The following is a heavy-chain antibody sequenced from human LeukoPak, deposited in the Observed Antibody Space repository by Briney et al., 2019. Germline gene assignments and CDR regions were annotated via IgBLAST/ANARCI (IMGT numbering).Heavy chain of an antibody. J-gene: IGHJ4*02. Sequence: GGSLRLSCAASGFIFSSYAMYWVRQAPGRGLEYVSVISSNGGRTFYANSVKGRFTISRDNSKNTLYLQMGSLRPEDMAVYYCTRDASDIVVVPAVVGPFDYWGQGTLVTVSS. CDR2: ISSNGGRT. D-gene: IGHD2-2*01. CDR3: TRDASDIVVVPAVVGPFDY. CDR1: GFIFSSYA. V-gene: IGHV3-64*01.